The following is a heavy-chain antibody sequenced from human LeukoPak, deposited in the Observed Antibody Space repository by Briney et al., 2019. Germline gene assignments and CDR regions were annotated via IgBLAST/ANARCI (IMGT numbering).Heavy chain of an antibody. CDR2: ISYDGSNK. V-gene: IGHV3-30*03. CDR3: ATGDYGVHGDY. Sequence: GSLRLSCAASGFTFSSYGMHWVRQAPGKGLEWVAVISYDGSNKYYADSVKGRFTISRDNSKNTLYLQMNSLRAEDTAVYYCATGDYGVHGDYWGQGILVTVSS. J-gene: IGHJ4*02. CDR1: GFTFSSYG. D-gene: IGHD4/OR15-4a*01.